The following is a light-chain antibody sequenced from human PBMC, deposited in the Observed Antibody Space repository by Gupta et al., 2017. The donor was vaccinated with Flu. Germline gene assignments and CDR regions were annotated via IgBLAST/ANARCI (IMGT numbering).Light chain of an antibody. CDR1: QSVSSSY. CDR2: GAS. J-gene: IGKJ4*01. V-gene: IGKV3-20*01. Sequence: EIVLTQSPGTLSLSPGERATLSCRASQSVSSSYLAWYQQKPGQAPRLLIYGASSRATGIPDRFSGSGSGTDFTLTISRREPEDFAVYYCQQYGSSPPLTFGGGTXVEIK. CDR3: QQYGSSPPLT.